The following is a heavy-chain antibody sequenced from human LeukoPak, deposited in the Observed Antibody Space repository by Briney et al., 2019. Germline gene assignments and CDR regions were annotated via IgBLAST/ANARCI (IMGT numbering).Heavy chain of an antibody. CDR2: IYSGGST. CDR1: GFTVSSNY. V-gene: IGHV3-66*02. Sequence: GGSLRLSCAASGFTVSSNYMSWVRQAPGKGLEWVSVIYSGGSTYYADSVKGRFTISRDNSKNTLYLQMNSLRAEDTAVYYCARGEMATSKYYYYYYYMDVWGKGTTVTVSS. CDR3: ARGEMATSKYYYYYYYMDV. J-gene: IGHJ6*03. D-gene: IGHD5-24*01.